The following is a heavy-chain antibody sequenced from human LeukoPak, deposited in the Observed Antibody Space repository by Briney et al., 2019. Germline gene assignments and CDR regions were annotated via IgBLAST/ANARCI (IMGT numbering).Heavy chain of an antibody. V-gene: IGHV4-34*01. J-gene: IGHJ3*02. Sequence: SETLSLPCAVYGGSLSGYYWSWLRQPPGRGLEWIREINHSGSTNYNPSLKSRITISVDTSKNQFSLKLSSVTAADTAVYYFARADKGDAFDIWGQGGMLAVSS. CDR2: INHSGST. CDR3: ARADKGDAFDI. CDR1: GGSLSGYY.